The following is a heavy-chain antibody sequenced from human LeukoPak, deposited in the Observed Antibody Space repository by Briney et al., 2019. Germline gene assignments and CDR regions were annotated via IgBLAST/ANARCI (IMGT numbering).Heavy chain of an antibody. CDR2: IHPDSSGT. J-gene: IGHJ6*03. D-gene: IGHD1-1*01. V-gene: IGHV1-2*02. CDR3: ARDKQLDWAHYYYYYMDV. Sequence: ASVTVSRKASGYTFTGYYMHWVRQPPAHGLEWMGWIHPDSSGTNYAQKIQGTVTMTSDTSINTAYMELSRLRSDDTAVYYCARDKQLDWAHYYYYYMDVWGKGTPVTVSS. CDR1: GYTFTGYY.